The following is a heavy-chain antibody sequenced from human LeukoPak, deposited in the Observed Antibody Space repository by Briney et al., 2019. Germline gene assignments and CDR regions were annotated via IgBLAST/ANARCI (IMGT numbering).Heavy chain of an antibody. V-gene: IGHV1-2*02. CDR2: INPNSGGT. CDR3: ARGSGSYSYYFDY. Sequence: ASVKVSCKASGYTFTGYYMHWVRQAPGQGLEWMGWINPNSGGTNYAQKFQGRVTMTRDTSISTAYMELSRPRSDDTAVYYCARGSGSYSYYFDYWGQGTLVTVSS. J-gene: IGHJ4*02. CDR1: GYTFTGYY. D-gene: IGHD1-26*01.